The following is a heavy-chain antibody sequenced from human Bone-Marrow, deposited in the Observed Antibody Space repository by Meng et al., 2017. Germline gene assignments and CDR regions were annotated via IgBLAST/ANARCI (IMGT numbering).Heavy chain of an antibody. J-gene: IGHJ4*02. Sequence: QVPWQEAGPGLVKPSGTLALTCAVSGGSISSSDWWSWVRQPPGKGLEWIGEIYHGGDTNYNPSLKSRVTIAIDKSKNQFSLKLSSVTAADTAVYYCASWIYSCGWQWGQGALVTVSS. CDR3: ASWIYSCGWQ. V-gene: IGHV4-4*02. CDR2: IYHGGDT. CDR1: GGSISSSDW. D-gene: IGHD6-19*01.